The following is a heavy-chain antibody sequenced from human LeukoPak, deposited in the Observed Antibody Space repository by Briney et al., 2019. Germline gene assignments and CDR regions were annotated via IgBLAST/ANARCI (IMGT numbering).Heavy chain of an antibody. Sequence: GGSLRLSCAASGFTFSSYWMSWVRQAPGKGLEWVANIKQDGSEKYYVDSVKGRFTISRDNAKNSLYLQMNGLRAEDTAVYYCARAMVRGVKIFDYWGQGTLVTVSS. CDR1: GFTFSSYW. V-gene: IGHV3-7*01. CDR2: IKQDGSEK. J-gene: IGHJ4*02. D-gene: IGHD3-10*01. CDR3: ARAMVRGVKIFDY.